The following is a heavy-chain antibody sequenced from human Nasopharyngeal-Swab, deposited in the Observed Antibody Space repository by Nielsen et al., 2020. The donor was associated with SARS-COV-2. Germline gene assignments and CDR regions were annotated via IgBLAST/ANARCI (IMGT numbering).Heavy chain of an antibody. D-gene: IGHD1-26*01. V-gene: IGHV3-73*01. CDR3: ARHLWSTSLGHYMDV. CDR1: AGFDFSGSA. Sequence: GESLKISCAASAGFDFSGSAMHWVRLASGRGLEWVGRIRSKPNNYATAYAASLRGRFTISRDDSKNTAYLQMNSLQTEDTAVYYCARHLWSTSLGHYMDVWGKGTTVTVSS. J-gene: IGHJ6*03. CDR2: IRSKPNNYAT.